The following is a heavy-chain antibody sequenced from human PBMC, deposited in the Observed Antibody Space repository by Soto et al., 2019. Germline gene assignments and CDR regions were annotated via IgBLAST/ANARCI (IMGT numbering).Heavy chain of an antibody. J-gene: IGHJ4*02. CDR2: INAGNGNT. Sequence: QVQLVQSGAEVKKPGASVKVSCKASGYTFTSYAMHWVRQAPGQRLEWMGWINAGNGNTKYSQKFQGRVTITRDTSARTAYMELSSLRSEDTAVYYCARDLGVGAASDYWGQGTLVTVSS. V-gene: IGHV1-3*01. CDR3: ARDLGVGAASDY. CDR1: GYTFTSYA. D-gene: IGHD1-26*01.